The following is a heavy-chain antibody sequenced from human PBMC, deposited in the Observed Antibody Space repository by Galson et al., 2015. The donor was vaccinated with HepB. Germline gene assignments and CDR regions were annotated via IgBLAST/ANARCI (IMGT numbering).Heavy chain of an antibody. J-gene: IGHJ6*02. Sequence: SETLSLTCTVSGGSISSYYWSWIRQPPGKGLEWIGYIYYGGSTNYNPSLKSRVTISIDTSKNQFSLKLSSVTAADTAVYYWARLTMYSGYDFGYYYGMDVWGQGTTVTVSS. CDR1: GGSISSYY. D-gene: IGHD5-12*01. CDR3: ARLTMYSGYDFGYYYGMDV. V-gene: IGHV4-59*01. CDR2: IYYGGST.